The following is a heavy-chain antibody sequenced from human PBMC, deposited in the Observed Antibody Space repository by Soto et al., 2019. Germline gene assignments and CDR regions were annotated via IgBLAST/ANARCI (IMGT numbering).Heavy chain of an antibody. J-gene: IGHJ4*02. V-gene: IGHV3-74*01. CDR3: ARGWVEGLSRQPPTDY. D-gene: IGHD3-3*01. CDR1: GFTFSRYW. CDR2: IDSYGSAT. Sequence: VGSLRLSCAASGFTFSRYWMHWVRQAPVEVLVWVSRIDSYGSATSQVDSVEGRFTISRDNAKNMLYLQMNSLRAEDTAVYYCARGWVEGLSRQPPTDYWGQGTLVTVSS.